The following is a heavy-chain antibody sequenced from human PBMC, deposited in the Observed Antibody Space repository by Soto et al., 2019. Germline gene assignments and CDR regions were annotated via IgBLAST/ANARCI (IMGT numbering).Heavy chain of an antibody. J-gene: IGHJ5*02. CDR3: ARETNDYSNGINWFDP. CDR1: GGTFSSYA. Sequence: SVKVSCKASGGTFSSYAISWVRQAPGQGLEWMGGIIPIFGTANYAQKFQGRVTITADESTSTAYMELSSLRSEDTAMYYCARETNDYSNGINWFDPWGQGTLVTVSS. V-gene: IGHV1-69*13. CDR2: IIPIFGTA. D-gene: IGHD4-4*01.